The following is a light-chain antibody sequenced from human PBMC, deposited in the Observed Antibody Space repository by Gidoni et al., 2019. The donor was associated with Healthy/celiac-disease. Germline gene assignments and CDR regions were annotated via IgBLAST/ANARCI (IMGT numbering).Light chain of an antibody. CDR3: QQRSNWPLT. CDR2: DAS. CDR1: QSVSRY. V-gene: IGKV3-11*01. Sequence: EIVLTQSPATLSLSPGERATLSCRASQSVSRYLAWYQQKPGQAPRLLIYDASNSATGIPARFSGSGSVTDFTLTISSLEPEDFAVYYCQQRSNWPLTFGGGTKVEI. J-gene: IGKJ4*01.